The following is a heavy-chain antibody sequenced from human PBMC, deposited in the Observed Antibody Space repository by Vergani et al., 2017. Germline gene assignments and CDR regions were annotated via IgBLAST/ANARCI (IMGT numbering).Heavy chain of an antibody. CDR1: GGSMSGYY. D-gene: IGHD3-10*01. Sequence: QVRLQESGPGLVKPSETLSLTCSVSGGSMSGYYWSWIRQPPGKELGWVGYMYHSGSTNYNPSLETRVTISGDTSKNQFSLKLNSVTAADTAVYYCGRVADFYGLGSRLLDLWGQGILVTVSS. V-gene: IGHV4-59*01. J-gene: IGHJ5*02. CDR2: MYHSGST. CDR3: GRVADFYGLGSRLLDL.